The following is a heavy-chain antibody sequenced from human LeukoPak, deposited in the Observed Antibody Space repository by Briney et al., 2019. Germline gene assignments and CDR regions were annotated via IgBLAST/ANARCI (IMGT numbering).Heavy chain of an antibody. J-gene: IGHJ4*02. Sequence: SETLSLTCAVYGGPFSGYYWSWIRQPPGKGLEWIGEINHSGSTNYNPSLKSRVTISVDTSKNQFSLKLSSVTAADTAVYYCARVGVVVTAIRNWGQGTLVTVSS. D-gene: IGHD2-21*02. V-gene: IGHV4-34*01. CDR1: GGPFSGYY. CDR2: INHSGST. CDR3: ARVGVVVTAIRN.